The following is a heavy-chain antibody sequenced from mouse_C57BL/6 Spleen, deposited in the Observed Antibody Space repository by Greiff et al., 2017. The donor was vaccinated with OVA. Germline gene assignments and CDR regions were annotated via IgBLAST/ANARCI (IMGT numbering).Heavy chain of an antibody. Sequence: QVQLQQSGAELARPGASVTLSCKASGYTFTSYGISWVKQRTGQGLEWIGEIYPRSGNTYYNEKFKGKATLTADKSSSTAYMELRSLTSEDSAVYFCASTVVAPSFDDWGKGTTVTVSA. V-gene: IGHV1-81*01. J-gene: IGHJ1*03. CDR1: GYTFTSYG. CDR3: ASTVVAPSFDD. CDR2: IYPRSGNT. D-gene: IGHD1-1*01.